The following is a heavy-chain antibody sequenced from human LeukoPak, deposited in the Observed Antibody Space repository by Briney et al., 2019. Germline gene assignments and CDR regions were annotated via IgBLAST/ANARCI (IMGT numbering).Heavy chain of an antibody. V-gene: IGHV4-31*03. CDR1: GGSFSSGGYY. J-gene: IGHJ4*02. D-gene: IGHD2-21*02. CDR3: ARESRCGGDCYRIDY. Sequence: TLSLTCTVSGGSFSSGGYYWGWHGQHPGMGLEWFGYIYYSGRTYYNPSLKSRVTISVDTSKNQFSLKLSSVTAADTAVYYCARESRCGGDCYRIDYWGQGTLVTVSS. CDR2: IYYSGRT.